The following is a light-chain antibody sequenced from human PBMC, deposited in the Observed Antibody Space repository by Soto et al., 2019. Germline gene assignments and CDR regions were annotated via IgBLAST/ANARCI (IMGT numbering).Light chain of an antibody. CDR2: EVS. CDR1: SNDVGGYNY. V-gene: IGLV2-14*01. Sequence: QSVLTQPASVSGSPGQSITMSWTGSSNDVGGYNYVSWYQQHPGQAPKLIIYEVSDRPSGVSPRFSGSKSGNTASLTISGLQVEDEADYFCTSYTSTIPYVFGSGTKVTVL. J-gene: IGLJ1*01. CDR3: TSYTSTIPYV.